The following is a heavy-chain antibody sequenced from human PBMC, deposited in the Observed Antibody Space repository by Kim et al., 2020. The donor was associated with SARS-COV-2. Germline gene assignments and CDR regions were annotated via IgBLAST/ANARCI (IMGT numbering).Heavy chain of an antibody. CDR2: IYAICTT. D-gene: IGHD6-13*01. J-gene: IGHJ4*02. CDR1: GFTVNYNY. CDR3: ARDEVTAAKTIH. Sequence: GGSLRLSCVASGFTVNYNYMTWVRQPPGKGLEWVSFIYAICTTYYADSVKGRFTISTDNSKSTIYLQMSSLRAEDTAVYYCARDEVTAAKTIHWGQGTLVTVSS. V-gene: IGHV3-53*03.